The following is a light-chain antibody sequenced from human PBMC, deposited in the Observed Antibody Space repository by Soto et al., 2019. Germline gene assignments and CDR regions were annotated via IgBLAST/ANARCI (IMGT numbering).Light chain of an antibody. J-gene: IGKJ2*01. CDR2: GAS. Sequence: EIVMTQSPVTLSVSPGERAALSCRASQSVRSNLAWYQQKPGQAPRLLIYGASTRATGIPARFSGSGSGTEFTLTINSLQSEDFAVYYCQQYNQWPGTFGQGAKLEIK. V-gene: IGKV3-15*01. CDR1: QSVRSN. CDR3: QQYNQWPGT.